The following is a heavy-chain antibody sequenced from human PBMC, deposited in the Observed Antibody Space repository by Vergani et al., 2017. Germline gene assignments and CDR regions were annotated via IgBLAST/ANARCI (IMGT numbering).Heavy chain of an antibody. CDR1: GGTFSSYA. D-gene: IGHD6-19*01. Sequence: QVQLVQSGAEVKKPGSSVKVSCKASGGTFSSYAISWVRQAPGQGLEWMGGIIPIFGTANYAQKFQGRVTITADESTSPAYMELSSLRSEDTAVYYCAGEEKRAVAGIGAFDIWGQGTMVTVSS. CDR3: AGEEKRAVAGIGAFDI. CDR2: IIPIFGTA. J-gene: IGHJ3*02. V-gene: IGHV1-69*01.